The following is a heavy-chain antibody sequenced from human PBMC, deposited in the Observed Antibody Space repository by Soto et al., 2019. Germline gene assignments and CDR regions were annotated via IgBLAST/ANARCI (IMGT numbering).Heavy chain of an antibody. CDR3: ARDRSRNGGPLGGY. CDR2: INPSGGST. D-gene: IGHD3-16*01. J-gene: IGHJ4*02. Sequence: GASVKVSCKASGYTFTSYYMHWLRQAPGQGLEWMRIINPSGGSTSYAQKIQGRVTMTRDTSTSTVYMELSSLRSEKTALHYCARDRSRNGGPLGGYWGQGTLVTVSS. V-gene: IGHV1-46*01. CDR1: GYTFTSYY.